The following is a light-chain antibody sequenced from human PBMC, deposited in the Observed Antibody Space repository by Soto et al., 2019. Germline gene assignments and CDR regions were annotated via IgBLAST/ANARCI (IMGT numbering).Light chain of an antibody. CDR1: QTIAMY. Sequence: DIQMTQSPSSLSASVGDRVTITCRASQTIAMYVNWFQQKPGKAPKPLIYTTSSLQSGVQPRFSGSGSETDFTLTISRLQPEDSATYYCQQSFTTPYTFGQGTKLEIK. CDR3: QQSFTTPYT. V-gene: IGKV1-39*01. J-gene: IGKJ2*01. CDR2: TTS.